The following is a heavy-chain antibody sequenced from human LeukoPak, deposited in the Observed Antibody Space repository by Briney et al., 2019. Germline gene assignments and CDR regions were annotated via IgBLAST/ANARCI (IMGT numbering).Heavy chain of an antibody. V-gene: IGHV1-2*06. CDR1: GYTFTGYY. J-gene: IGHJ5*02. CDR3: ARVPHYSSGWYAGDYNWFDP. CDR2: INSNSGGT. Sequence: ASVKVSCKASGYTFTGYYMHWVRQAPGQGLEWMGRINSNSGGTNYAQKFQGRVTMTRDTSISTAYMELSRLRSDDTAVYYCARVPHYSSGWYAGDYNWFDPWGQGTLVTVSS. D-gene: IGHD6-19*01.